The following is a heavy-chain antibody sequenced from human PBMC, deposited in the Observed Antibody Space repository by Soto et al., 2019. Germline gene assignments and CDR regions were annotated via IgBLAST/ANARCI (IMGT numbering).Heavy chain of an antibody. V-gene: IGHV1-46*02. D-gene: IGHD1-20*01. CDR1: GYTFNSYY. CDR2: INPSGGST. CDR3: ARGYSWNEDWFDP. Sequence: ASVKVSCKASGYTFNSYYMHWARQAPGQGLEWMGIINPSGGSTSYAQKFQGRVTMTRDTSTSTVYMELSSLRSEDTAVYYCARGYSWNEDWFDPWGQGTLVTVSS. J-gene: IGHJ5*02.